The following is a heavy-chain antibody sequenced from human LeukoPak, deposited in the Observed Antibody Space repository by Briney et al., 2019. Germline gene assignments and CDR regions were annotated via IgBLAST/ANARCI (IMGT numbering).Heavy chain of an antibody. J-gene: IGHJ4*02. D-gene: IGHD6-25*01. CDR3: VRGPHIAATSY. CDR1: GFSFNNYR. CDR2: IKQDGSEK. Sequence: GGSLRLSCAASGFSFNNYRMTWVRQAPGKGLEWVANIKQDGSEKQYVDSVKGRFAISRDNAKKSLYLQINTLRAEDTAVYYCVRGPHIAATSYWGQGTLVTVSS. V-gene: IGHV3-7*03.